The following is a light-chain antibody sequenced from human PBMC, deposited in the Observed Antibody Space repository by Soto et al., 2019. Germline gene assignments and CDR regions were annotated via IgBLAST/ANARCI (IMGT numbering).Light chain of an antibody. CDR1: QTISSKY. J-gene: IGKJ2*01. Sequence: EIVLTQSPGTLSLSPGERATLSCRASQTISSKYLAWYQQKPGQAPRLLIYAASDRATGIPGRFSGSTSGNYFTLTSSILEPEDFAVYYCQQYGPSAMYTFGQGTNLEIK. V-gene: IGKV3-20*01. CDR3: QQYGPSAMYT. CDR2: AAS.